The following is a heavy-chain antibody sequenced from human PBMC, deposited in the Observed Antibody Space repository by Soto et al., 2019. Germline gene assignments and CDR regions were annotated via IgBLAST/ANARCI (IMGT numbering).Heavy chain of an antibody. CDR2: ISGSGGST. D-gene: IGHD3-10*01. CDR3: AKVGNYYQYGMDV. Sequence: GGSLRLSCAASGFTFSSYAMSWVRQAPGKGLEWVSDISGSGGSTYYADSVKGRFTISRDNSKNTLYLQMNSLRAEDTAIYYCAKVGNYYQYGMDVWGQGTTFTVSS. J-gene: IGHJ6*02. V-gene: IGHV3-23*01. CDR1: GFTFSSYA.